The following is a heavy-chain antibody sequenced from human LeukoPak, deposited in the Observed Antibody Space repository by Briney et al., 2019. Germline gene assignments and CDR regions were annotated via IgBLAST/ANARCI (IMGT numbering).Heavy chain of an antibody. J-gene: IGHJ2*01. CDR1: GGGSISGC. V-gene: IGHV5-51*01. CDR3: ATRPPGSKDYWDFDL. Sequence: GESLLISCRGSGGGSISGCIVCVLQLPGKGLEWMGSIYPDDSDTSYSPSLQSRVTISATMSISTAYLQWSSLKASDTATYSCATRPPGSKDYWDFDLWGRGTLVTVSS. D-gene: IGHD2-15*01. CDR2: IYPDDSDT.